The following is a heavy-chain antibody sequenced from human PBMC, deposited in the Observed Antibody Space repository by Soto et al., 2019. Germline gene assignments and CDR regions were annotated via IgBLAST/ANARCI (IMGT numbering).Heavy chain of an antibody. CDR1: GFTVSSNY. D-gene: IGHD3-3*02. CDR2: IYSGGST. V-gene: IGHV3-66*01. J-gene: IGHJ4*02. CDR3: AREAFTYPYAVDY. Sequence: GGSLRLSCAASGFTVSSNYMSWVRQAPGKGLEWVSVIYSGGSTYYADSVKGRFTISRDNSKNTLYLQMNSLRAEDTAVYYCAREAFTYPYAVDYWGQGTLVTVSS.